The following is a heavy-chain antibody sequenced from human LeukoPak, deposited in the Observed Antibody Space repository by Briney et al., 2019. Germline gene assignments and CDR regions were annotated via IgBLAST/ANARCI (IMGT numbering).Heavy chain of an antibody. CDR3: ARKGGTRGPLNY. CDR1: GFTFSNYW. J-gene: IGHJ4*02. CDR2: IKQDGSET. D-gene: IGHD2-8*01. Sequence: PGGSLRLSCSASGFTFSNYWRSWVRQAPGKGLGRVDNIKQDGSETNDVDSVKGRFTIARDNAKNPLLLRINSLTAEETAGYYCARKGGTRGPLNYWGQGTLVTVSS. V-gene: IGHV3-7*01.